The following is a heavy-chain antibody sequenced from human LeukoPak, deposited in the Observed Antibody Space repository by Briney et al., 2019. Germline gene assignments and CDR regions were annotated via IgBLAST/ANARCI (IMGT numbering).Heavy chain of an antibody. CDR3: AREVSVGVVVTAGWFDP. D-gene: IGHD2-21*02. J-gene: IGHJ5*02. CDR1: GGSFSGYY. V-gene: IGHV4-34*01. CDR2: INHSGST. Sequence: SETLSLTCAVYGGSFSGYYWSWIRQPPGKGLEWIGEINHSGSTNYNPSLKSRVTISVDTSKNQFSLKLGSVTAADTAVYYCAREVSVGVVVTAGWFDPWGQGTLVTVSS.